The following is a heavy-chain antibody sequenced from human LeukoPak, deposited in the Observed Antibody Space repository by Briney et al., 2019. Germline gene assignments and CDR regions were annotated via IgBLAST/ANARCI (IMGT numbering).Heavy chain of an antibody. D-gene: IGHD3-10*01. CDR3: ARLIMVRGVIRPDY. Sequence: SETLSLTCTVSGGSVSSYYWSWIRQPPGKGLEWIGYIYYSGSTNYNPSLKSRVTISVDTSKNQFSLKLSSVTAADTAVYYCARLIMVRGVIRPDYWGQGTLVTVSS. V-gene: IGHV4-59*08. CDR1: GGSVSSYY. J-gene: IGHJ4*02. CDR2: IYYSGST.